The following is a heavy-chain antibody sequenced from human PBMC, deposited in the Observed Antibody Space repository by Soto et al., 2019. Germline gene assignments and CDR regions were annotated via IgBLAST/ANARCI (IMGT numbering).Heavy chain of an antibody. CDR3: AWPRRDYGDRAYDY. D-gene: IGHD2-21*02. CDR2: IDPSDSYT. CDR1: GYTFTTYW. V-gene: IGHV5-10-1*01. Sequence: GESLKISCQGSGYTFTTYWITWVRQMPGRGLEWMGRIDPSDSYTNYSPSFQGHVTISADKSTNTAYLEWRSLKASDSAIYYCAWPRRDYGDRAYDYWGQGTLVTVSS. J-gene: IGHJ4*02.